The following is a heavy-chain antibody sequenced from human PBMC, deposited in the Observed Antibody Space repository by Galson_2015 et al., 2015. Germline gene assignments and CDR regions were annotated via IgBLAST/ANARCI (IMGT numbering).Heavy chain of an antibody. CDR3: ARTADYGDPYWYFDL. Sequence: LSLTCAVSGGSISSSYCWNWVRQPPGRGLEWIGQIHHSGSTNYNPSLKGRVTISVDKSKHQFTLKLSSVTAADTALYFCARTADYGDPYWYFDLWGRGILVTVSS. V-gene: IGHV4-4*01. J-gene: IGHJ2*01. D-gene: IGHD4-17*01. CDR2: IHHSGST. CDR1: GGSISSSYC.